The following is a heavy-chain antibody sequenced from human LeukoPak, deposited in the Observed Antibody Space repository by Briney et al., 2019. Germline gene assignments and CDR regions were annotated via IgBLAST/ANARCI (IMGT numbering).Heavy chain of an antibody. CDR1: GGSISSSSYY. CDR3: ARDFYGDYAGFGY. J-gene: IGHJ4*02. V-gene: IGHV4-39*02. CDR2: IYYSGST. Sequence: SETLSLTCTVSGGSISSSSYYWGWIRQPPGKGLEWIGSIYYSGSTYYNPSLKSRVTISVDTSKNQFSLKLSSVTAADTAVYYCARDFYGDYAGFGYWGQGTLVTVSS. D-gene: IGHD4-17*01.